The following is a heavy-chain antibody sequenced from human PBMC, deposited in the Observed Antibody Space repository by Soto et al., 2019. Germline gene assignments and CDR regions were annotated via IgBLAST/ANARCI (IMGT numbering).Heavy chain of an antibody. CDR2: ISGSGDST. CDR1: GFTFSSYA. CDR3: ARRGPGTYFDY. J-gene: IGHJ4*02. V-gene: IGHV3-23*01. D-gene: IGHD6-13*01. Sequence: EVQQLDSGGGLVQPGGSLRLSCAASGFTFSSYAMNWVRQAPGKGLEWVSVISGSGDSTYYADSVKGRFTISRDNSKNTLYLQMNSLRTEDTAVYYCARRGPGTYFDYWGQGTLVTVSS.